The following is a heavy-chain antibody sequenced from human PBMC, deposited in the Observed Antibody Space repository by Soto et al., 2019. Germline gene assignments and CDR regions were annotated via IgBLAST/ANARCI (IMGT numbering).Heavy chain of an antibody. V-gene: IGHV1-8*01. CDR2: MNPNSGNT. J-gene: IGHJ4*02. D-gene: IGHD6-13*01. CDR3: ARRDSSSWYEGAGNFDY. Sequence: QVQLVQSGAEVKKPGASVKVSCKASGYTFTSYDINWVRQATGQGLEWMGWMNPNSGNTGYAQKFQGRVTMTRNTYISTANMELSSLRSEDTAVNYCARRDSSSWYEGAGNFDYWGKGTLVTVSS. CDR1: GYTFTSYD.